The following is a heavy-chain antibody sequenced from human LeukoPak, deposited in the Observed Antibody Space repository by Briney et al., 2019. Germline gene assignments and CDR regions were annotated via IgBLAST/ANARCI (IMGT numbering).Heavy chain of an antibody. Sequence: GGSLRLSCAASGFTFSSYAMSWVRQAPGKGLEWVSAISGSGGSTYYADSVKGRFTISRDNSKNTLYLQMNSLRAEDTAVYFCATRITESGEIEYWGQGTLVTVSS. J-gene: IGHJ4*02. V-gene: IGHV3-23*01. CDR2: ISGSGGST. CDR3: ATRITESGEIEY. D-gene: IGHD6-19*01. CDR1: GFTFSSYA.